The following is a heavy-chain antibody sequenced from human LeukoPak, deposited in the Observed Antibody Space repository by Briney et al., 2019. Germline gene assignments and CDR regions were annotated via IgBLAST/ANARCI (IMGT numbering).Heavy chain of an antibody. CDR2: INSDGSST. D-gene: IGHD3-10*01. CDR3: ARDLYGTMVYYYYMDV. J-gene: IGHJ6*03. V-gene: IGHV3-74*01. Sequence: HAGGSLRLSCAVSGFTFSSYWMHWVRQAPGKGLVWVSRINSDGSSTSYADSVKGRFTIYRDNAKNTLYLQMNSLRAEDTAVYYCARDLYGTMVYYYYMDVWGKGTTVTVSS. CDR1: GFTFSSYW.